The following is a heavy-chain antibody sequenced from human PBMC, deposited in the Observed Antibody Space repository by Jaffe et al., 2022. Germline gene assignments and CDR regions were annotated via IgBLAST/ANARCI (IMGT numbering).Heavy chain of an antibody. V-gene: IGHV4-39*01. J-gene: IGHJ4*02. CDR2: IYYSGST. CDR3: ARHDYYGSGSYYGSVFRGY. CDR1: GGSISSSSYY. Sequence: QLQLQESGPGLVKPSETLSLTCTVSGGSISSSSYYWGWIRQPPGKGLEWIGSIYYSGSTYYNPSLKSRVTISVDTSKNQFSLKLSSVTAADTAVYYCARHDYYGSGSYYGSVFRGYWGQGTLVTVSS. D-gene: IGHD3-10*01.